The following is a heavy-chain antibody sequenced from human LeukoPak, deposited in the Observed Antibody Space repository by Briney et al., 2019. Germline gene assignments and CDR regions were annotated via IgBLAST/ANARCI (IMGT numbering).Heavy chain of an antibody. CDR1: GYTFTSYY. Sequence: ASVKVSCKASGYTFTSYYMHWVRQAPGQGLEWMGIINPSGGSTSYAQKFQGRVTMTTDTSTSTAYMELRSLRSDDTAVYYCARVRRGYGWFDPWGQGTLVTVSS. CDR2: INPSGGST. CDR3: ARVRRGYGWFDP. D-gene: IGHD1-1*01. V-gene: IGHV1-46*01. J-gene: IGHJ5*02.